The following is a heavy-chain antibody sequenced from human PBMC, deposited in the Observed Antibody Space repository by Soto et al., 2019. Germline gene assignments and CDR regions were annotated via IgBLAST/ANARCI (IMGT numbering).Heavy chain of an antibody. V-gene: IGHV1-3*01. CDR2: INAGNGNT. CDR1: GYAFTGFN. CDR3: ARPKDYDACLDL. J-gene: IGHJ4*02. Sequence: QVQLVQSGAEVKKPGASGKVACKASGYAFTGFNIHWVRQAPGQRLEWMGWINAGNGNTKYSQKFQGRVTFTRDTSANTAYMELSSLISEDTAVYYCARPKDYDACLDLWGQGTLVTVSS. D-gene: IGHD3-22*01.